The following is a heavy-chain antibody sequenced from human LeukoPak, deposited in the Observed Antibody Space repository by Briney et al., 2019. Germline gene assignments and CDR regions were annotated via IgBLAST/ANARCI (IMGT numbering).Heavy chain of an antibody. CDR1: GFTFDDYA. D-gene: IGHD3-22*01. CDR3: AKGPERWLLKNWFDP. J-gene: IGHJ5*02. CDR2: ISWNSGSI. Sequence: GGSLRLSCAASGFTFDDYAMHWVRQAPGKGLEWVSGISWNSGSIGYADSVKGRFTISRDNAKNSLYLQMNSLSAEDTALYYCAKGPERWLLKNWFDPWGQGTLVTVSS. V-gene: IGHV3-9*01.